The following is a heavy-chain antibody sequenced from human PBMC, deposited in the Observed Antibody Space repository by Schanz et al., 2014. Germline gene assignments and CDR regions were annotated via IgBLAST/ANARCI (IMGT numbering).Heavy chain of an antibody. CDR3: AKDAENTAMITDYFDY. D-gene: IGHD5-18*01. Sequence: DVHLLESGGGLVQPGGSLRLSCAVSGFIVRSNYMTWVRQAPGEGLEWVAAVSSRSDEIKYADSVRGRFTISRDKSKTTVYLQMNSLRAEDTAVYYCAKDAENTAMITDYFDYWGQGTLXTVSS. V-gene: IGHV3-23*01. CDR2: VSSRSDEI. J-gene: IGHJ4*02. CDR1: GFIVRSNY.